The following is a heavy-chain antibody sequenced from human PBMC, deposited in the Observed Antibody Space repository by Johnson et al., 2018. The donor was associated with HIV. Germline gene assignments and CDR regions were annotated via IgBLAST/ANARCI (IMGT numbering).Heavy chain of an antibody. CDR3: AREGAWEVRPGAFDI. Sequence: VQLVESGGGLVQPGGSLRLSCAASGFTFSSYWMSWVRQAPGKGLEWVANIKQDGSEKYYVDSVKGRFTISRDNAKNSLYLQMNGLRAEDTAVYYCAREGAWEVRPGAFDIWGQGTMVTVSS. D-gene: IGHD1-26*01. CDR2: IKQDGSEK. V-gene: IGHV3-7*01. CDR1: GFTFSSYW. J-gene: IGHJ3*02.